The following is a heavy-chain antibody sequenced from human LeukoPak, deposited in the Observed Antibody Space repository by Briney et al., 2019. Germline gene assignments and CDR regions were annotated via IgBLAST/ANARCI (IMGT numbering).Heavy chain of an antibody. Sequence: ASVKVSCKASGYTFTAYYMHWVRQAPGQGLEWMGWINPNSGGTNYAQNFQGRVTMTRDTSISTAYMELSRLRSDDTAVYYCSVSAEAAGRFDYWGQGTLVTVSS. CDR3: SVSAEAAGRFDY. CDR2: INPNSGGT. D-gene: IGHD6-13*01. J-gene: IGHJ4*02. V-gene: IGHV1-2*02. CDR1: GYTFTAYY.